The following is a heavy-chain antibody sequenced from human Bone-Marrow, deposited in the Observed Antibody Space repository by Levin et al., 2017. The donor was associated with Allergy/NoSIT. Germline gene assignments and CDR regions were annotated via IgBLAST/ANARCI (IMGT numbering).Heavy chain of an antibody. J-gene: IGHJ4*02. CDR3: TRDALRGGWGPSHEY. Sequence: SETLSLTCDVSGHSITSDYYWGWIRQSPGKGLEWIGNTYHSGYINYNPSLKSRVSISVQKSKNQFSLKMTSATAADTAVYYCTRDALRGGWGPSHEYWGQGTLVAVSS. D-gene: IGHD5-12*01. V-gene: IGHV4-38-2*02. CDR1: GHSITSDYY. CDR2: TYHSGYI.